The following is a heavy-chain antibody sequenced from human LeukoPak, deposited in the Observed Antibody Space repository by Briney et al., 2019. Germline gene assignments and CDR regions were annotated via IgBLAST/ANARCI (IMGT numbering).Heavy chain of an antibody. Sequence: GGSLRLSCAASGFPFSSYDMHWVRQATGKGLEWVSTIGAAGEMFYPDSVKGRFTISRDDAKNSMYLQMNSLRAGDTAVYYCVRRLRGWSSGFDYWGQGILVTVSS. V-gene: IGHV3-13*04. D-gene: IGHD6-19*01. CDR3: VRRLRGWSSGFDY. J-gene: IGHJ4*02. CDR1: GFPFSSYD. CDR2: IGAAGEM.